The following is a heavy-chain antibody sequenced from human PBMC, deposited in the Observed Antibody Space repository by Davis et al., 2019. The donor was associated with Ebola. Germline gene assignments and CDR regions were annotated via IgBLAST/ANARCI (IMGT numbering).Heavy chain of an antibody. J-gene: IGHJ4*02. V-gene: IGHV4-39*01. D-gene: IGHD4-17*01. CDR1: GASTRSRRYY. Sequence: GSLRLSFTLPGASTRSRRYYRGWIRQPPGKGLEWIGNIYYSGSTYYNPSLKSRVTISADTSKNQFSLNLSSVTAADTAVYYCASSGDSTYFDYWGQGTLVTVSS. CDR2: IYYSGST. CDR3: ASSGDSTYFDY.